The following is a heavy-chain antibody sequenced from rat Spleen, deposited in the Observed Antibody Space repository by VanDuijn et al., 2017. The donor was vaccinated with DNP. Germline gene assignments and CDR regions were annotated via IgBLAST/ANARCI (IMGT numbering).Heavy chain of an antibody. V-gene: IGHV5S13*01. CDR2: ITTSGNDV. J-gene: IGHJ2*01. Sequence: EVQLVESGGGLVQPGRSLKLSCAASGFTFSNYDMAWVRQAPTKGLEWVASITTSGNDVYYGDSGKGRFTISRDNVRDILYLQMNSLRSEDTATYYCAIANGDYWGQGVMVTVSS. CDR1: GFTFSNYD. CDR3: AIANGDY. D-gene: IGHD4-1*01.